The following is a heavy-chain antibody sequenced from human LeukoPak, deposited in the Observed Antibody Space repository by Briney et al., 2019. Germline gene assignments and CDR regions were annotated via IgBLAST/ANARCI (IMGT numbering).Heavy chain of an antibody. CDR1: GGTFSSYA. CDR3: AGDGYNKRLFYYYYYMDV. Sequence: GASVKVSCKASGGTFSSYAISWVRQAPGQGLEWMGGIIPIFGTANYAQKFQGRVTITADESTSTAYMELSRLRSEDTAVYYCAGDGYNKRLFYYYYYMDVWGKGTTVTVSS. V-gene: IGHV1-69*13. J-gene: IGHJ6*03. CDR2: IIPIFGTA. D-gene: IGHD5-24*01.